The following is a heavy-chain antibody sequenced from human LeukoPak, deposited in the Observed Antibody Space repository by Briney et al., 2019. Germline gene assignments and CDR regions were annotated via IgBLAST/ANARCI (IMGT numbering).Heavy chain of an antibody. CDR2: ISGRGDNT. D-gene: IGHD4-23*01. Sequence: GGSLRLSCAASGFTFSGYAMSWVRQAPGKGLEWVSGISGRGDNTYYADSVKGRFAISRDNSKNTLRLQMNSLRDEDTAVYYCAKRVQGNTGPFHCWGQGTLASVSS. CDR1: GFTFSGYA. CDR3: AKRVQGNTGPFHC. J-gene: IGHJ4*02. V-gene: IGHV3-23*01.